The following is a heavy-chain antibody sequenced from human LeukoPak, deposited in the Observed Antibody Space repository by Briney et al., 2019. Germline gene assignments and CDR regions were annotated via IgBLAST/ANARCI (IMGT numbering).Heavy chain of an antibody. CDR2: IYDSGST. J-gene: IGHJ3*02. Sequence: SQTQSLTCTVSGASIRSGDYYWSWIRQPPGKGLEWIGYIYDSGSTYYNPSLKSRITISVDTSENRFSLKLSSVTATDTAVYYCARDCSGGSCYGAFDIWGRGTMVTVSS. CDR3: ARDCSGGSCYGAFDI. D-gene: IGHD2-15*01. V-gene: IGHV4-30-4*01. CDR1: GASIRSGDYY.